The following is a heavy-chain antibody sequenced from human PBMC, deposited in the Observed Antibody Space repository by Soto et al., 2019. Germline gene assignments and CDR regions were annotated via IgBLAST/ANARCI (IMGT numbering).Heavy chain of an antibody. V-gene: IGHV1-69*12. Sequence: QVQLVQSGAEVKKPGSSVKVSCKASGGTFRSYAISWVRQAPGQGLEWLGGIIPMFGTPNYAQEFQGRGTITADESTRTAYLELRSLRSGDTAVYYCARASVEMRTVGYYQYAMDAWGQGTTVTVSS. CDR3: ARASVEMRTVGYYQYAMDA. J-gene: IGHJ6*02. D-gene: IGHD4-4*01. CDR2: IIPMFGTP. CDR1: GGTFRSYA.